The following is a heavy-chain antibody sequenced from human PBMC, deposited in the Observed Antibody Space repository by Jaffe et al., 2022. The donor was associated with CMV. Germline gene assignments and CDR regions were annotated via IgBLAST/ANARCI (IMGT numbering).Heavy chain of an antibody. CDR1: GFSLSSSGMS. CDR3: ARMIDGYRYGTHDY. CDR2: IDWGDDK. V-gene: IGHV2-70*01. D-gene: IGHD5-18*01. J-gene: IGHJ4*02. Sequence: QVTLRESGPALVKPRQTLTLTCTVSGFSLSSSGMSVSWIRQPPGKALEWLALIDWGDDKFYSPSLKSRLTISKDTSKDQVVLTVTNMDPVDTATYFCARMIDGYRYGTHDYWGQGTLVTVSS.